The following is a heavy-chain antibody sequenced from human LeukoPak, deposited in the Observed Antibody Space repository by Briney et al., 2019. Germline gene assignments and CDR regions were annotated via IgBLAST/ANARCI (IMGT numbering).Heavy chain of an antibody. Sequence: GGSLRLSCAASGFTFSNQWMHWFRQTPGKGLEWVSLIKTDGTTAIYAESVKGRFTISRDNARSTVYLQMNSLRAGDTALYFCSRGGKYYFDSWGLGTLVTVSS. D-gene: IGHD1-26*01. CDR1: GFTFSNQW. V-gene: IGHV3-74*01. CDR3: SRGGKYYFDS. CDR2: IKTDGTTA. J-gene: IGHJ4*02.